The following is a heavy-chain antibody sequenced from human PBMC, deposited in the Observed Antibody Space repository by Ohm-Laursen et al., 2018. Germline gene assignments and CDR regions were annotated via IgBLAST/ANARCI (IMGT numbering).Heavy chain of an antibody. CDR3: ARGGTVTVPLDY. D-gene: IGHD5-18*01. Sequence: SDTLSLTCTVSGGSISSYYWSWTRQPPGKGLEWIGYIYYSGSTNYNPSLKSRVTISVDTSKNQFSLKLSSATAADTAVYYCARGGTVTVPLDYWGQGTLVTVSS. CDR2: IYYSGST. CDR1: GGSISSYY. V-gene: IGHV4-59*12. J-gene: IGHJ4*02.